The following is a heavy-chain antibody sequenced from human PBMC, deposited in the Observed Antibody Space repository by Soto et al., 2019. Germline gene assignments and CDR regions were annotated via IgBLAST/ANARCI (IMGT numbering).Heavy chain of an antibody. CDR1: GGSISSGGYY. CDR3: ARVYGGNSVWFDP. CDR2: IYYSGST. V-gene: IGHV4-31*03. J-gene: IGHJ5*02. Sequence: SETLSLTCTVSGGSISSGGYYWSWIRQHPGKGLEWIGYIYYSGSTYYNPSLKSRVTISVDTSKNQFSLKLSSVTAADTAVYYCARVYGGNSVWFDPWGQGTPVTVSS. D-gene: IGHD4-17*01.